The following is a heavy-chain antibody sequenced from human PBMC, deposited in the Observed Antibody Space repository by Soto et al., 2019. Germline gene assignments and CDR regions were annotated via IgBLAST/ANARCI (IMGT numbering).Heavy chain of an antibody. D-gene: IGHD6-19*01. Sequence: QVKLVEFGGAVVQSGRSLSLSCTASSFRFSAYGMHWVRQAPGKGLEWVALISDDGKTQFFTESVEGRFTISRDNSRNTLYLQMNRLRPEDTAVYYCVKGGYKTGWPPFDHWGHGTRVTVSS. CDR2: ISDDGKTQ. V-gene: IGHV3-30*18. CDR1: SFRFSAYG. CDR3: VKGGYKTGWPPFDH. J-gene: IGHJ4*01.